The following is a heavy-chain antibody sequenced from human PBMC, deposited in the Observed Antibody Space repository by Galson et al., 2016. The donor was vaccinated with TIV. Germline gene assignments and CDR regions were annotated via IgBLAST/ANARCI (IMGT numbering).Heavy chain of an antibody. V-gene: IGHV1-69*13. Sequence: SVKVSCKASGGTFSNYAFSWVRQAPGQGLEWMGGISPMLDTTNYAQKFQGRVTITADESTSTAYMELSSLRSEDTAVYYCAKDRNTAFDTHYSYYGLDVWGRGTTVIVSS. CDR1: GGTFSNYA. D-gene: IGHD5-18*01. CDR3: AKDRNTAFDTHYSYYGLDV. CDR2: ISPMLDTT. J-gene: IGHJ6*02.